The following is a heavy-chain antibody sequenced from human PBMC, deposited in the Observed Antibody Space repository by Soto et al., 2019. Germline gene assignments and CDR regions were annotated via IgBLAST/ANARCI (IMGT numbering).Heavy chain of an antibody. Sequence: LSLTCTVSGGSISSGDYYWSWIRQPPGKGLEWLSFITKTGTTIYYADSVKGRFTISRDNAKNSLYLQMNSLRAEDTAVYYCVRDRMGGAFDIWGQGTMVTVSS. V-gene: IGHV3-11*04. D-gene: IGHD3-16*01. CDR2: ITKTGTTI. CDR1: GGSISSGDYY. J-gene: IGHJ3*02. CDR3: VRDRMGGAFDI.